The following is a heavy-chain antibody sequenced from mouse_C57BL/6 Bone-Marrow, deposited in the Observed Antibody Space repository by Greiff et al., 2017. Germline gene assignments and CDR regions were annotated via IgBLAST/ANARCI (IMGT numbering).Heavy chain of an antibody. CDR3: ARDGYFGFAY. CDR1: GYTFTSYW. D-gene: IGHD2-3*01. CDR2: IDPSDSYT. J-gene: IGHJ3*01. V-gene: IGHV1-50*01. Sequence: QVQLQQPGAELVKPGASVKLSCKASGYTFTSYWMQWVKQRPGQGLEWIGEIDPSDSYTNYNQKFKGKATLTVDTSSSTAYMQLSSLISEDSAVYYCARDGYFGFAYWGQGTLVTVSA.